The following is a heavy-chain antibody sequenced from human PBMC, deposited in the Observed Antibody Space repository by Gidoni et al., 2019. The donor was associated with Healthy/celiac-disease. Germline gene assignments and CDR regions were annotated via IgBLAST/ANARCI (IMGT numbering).Heavy chain of an antibody. CDR3: ARDQTTNYYGMDV. J-gene: IGHJ6*02. V-gene: IGHV3-30-3*01. Sequence: QVQLVESGGGVVQPGRSLRLSCAASGFTFSSYAMHWVRQAPGKGLEWVAVISYDGSNKYYADSVKGRFTISRDNSKNTLYLQMNSLRAEDTAVYYCARDQTTNYYGMDVWGQGTTVTVSS. CDR2: ISYDGSNK. CDR1: GFTFSSYA. D-gene: IGHD4-4*01.